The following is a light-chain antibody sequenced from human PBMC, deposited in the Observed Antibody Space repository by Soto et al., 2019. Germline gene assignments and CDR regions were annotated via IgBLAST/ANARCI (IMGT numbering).Light chain of an antibody. J-gene: IGKJ3*01. Sequence: EIVLTQSPATVSLSPGERATLSCRASQSVSSYLAWYQQKPGQAPRLLIYDASNRATGIPARFSGSGSGTDFTLTISSLEPEDFAVYYCQQRSNWPPGDTFGPGTKVDIK. CDR2: DAS. V-gene: IGKV3-11*01. CDR1: QSVSSY. CDR3: QQRSNWPPGDT.